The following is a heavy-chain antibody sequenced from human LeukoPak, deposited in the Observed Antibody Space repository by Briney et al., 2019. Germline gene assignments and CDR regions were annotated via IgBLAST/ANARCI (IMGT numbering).Heavy chain of an antibody. V-gene: IGHV4-39*01. CDR1: GGSISSSSYY. Sequence: SETLSLTCTVSGGSISSSSYYWGWIRQTPGKGLEWIGSIYYSGSTYYNPSLKSRVTISVDTSKNQFSLKLSSVTAADTAVYYCASPGLPVGDYFPRNGYFDLWGRGTLVTVSS. J-gene: IGHJ2*01. D-gene: IGHD4-17*01. CDR2: IYYSGST. CDR3: ASPGLPVGDYFPRNGYFDL.